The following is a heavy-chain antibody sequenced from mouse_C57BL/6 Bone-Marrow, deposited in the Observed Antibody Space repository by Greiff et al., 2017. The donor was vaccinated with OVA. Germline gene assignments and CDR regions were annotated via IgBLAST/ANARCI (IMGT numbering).Heavy chain of an antibody. CDR1: GYAFSSSW. V-gene: IGHV1-82*01. D-gene: IGHD2-13*01. CDR3: ARMTVYYAMDY. CDR2: IYPGDGDT. Sequence: VQLQQSGPELVKPGASVKISCKASGYAFSSSWMNWVKQRPGKGLEWIGRIYPGDGDTNYNGKFKDKASLTADKSSSTACMQLSSLTSEDSAVYFCARMTVYYAMDYWGQGTSVTVSS. J-gene: IGHJ4*01.